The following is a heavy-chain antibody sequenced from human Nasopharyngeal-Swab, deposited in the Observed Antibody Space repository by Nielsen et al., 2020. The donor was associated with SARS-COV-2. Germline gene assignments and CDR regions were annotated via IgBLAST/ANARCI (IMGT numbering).Heavy chain of an antibody. CDR2: IYYSGST. D-gene: IGHD3-22*01. V-gene: IGHV4-39*07. J-gene: IGHJ4*02. CDR1: GRSISSSSSY. Sequence: SETLSLTCTVSGRSISSSSSYWGWIRQPPGKGLEWVGSIYYSGSTYYTPSLNSRVTISVDTSKNQFSLKLSSVTAADTAVYYCARGQSLRYYYDYSGYYNSYDYWGQGTLVTVSS. CDR3: ARGQSLRYYYDYSGYYNSYDY.